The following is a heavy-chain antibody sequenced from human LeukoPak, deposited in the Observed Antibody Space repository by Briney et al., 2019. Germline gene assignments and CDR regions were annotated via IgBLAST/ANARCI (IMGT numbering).Heavy chain of an antibody. V-gene: IGHV4-34*01. J-gene: IGHJ4*02. CDR2: INHSGST. CDR3: ARQGKQWLEHY. Sequence: SETLSLTCAVYGGSFSGYYWSWIRQPPGKGLEWIGEINHSGSTNYNPSLKSRVTISVDTSKNQFSLKLSSVTAADTAVYYCARQGKQWLEHYWGQGTLVTVSS. D-gene: IGHD6-19*01. CDR1: GGSFSGYY.